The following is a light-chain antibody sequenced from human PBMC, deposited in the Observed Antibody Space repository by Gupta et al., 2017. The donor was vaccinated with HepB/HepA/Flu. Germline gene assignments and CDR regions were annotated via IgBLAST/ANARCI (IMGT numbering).Light chain of an antibody. Sequence: SYDLTQPPSVSVSPGQRASITCSGDKLGNEYTSWYQQRPGQSPMVVVYQDNKRPSGIPERFSGSTSGNTATLTISGTQTMDEAVYYCQSWDRNTVIFGGGTKLTVL. V-gene: IGLV3-1*01. J-gene: IGLJ2*01. CDR2: QDN. CDR1: KLGNEY. CDR3: QSWDRNTVI.